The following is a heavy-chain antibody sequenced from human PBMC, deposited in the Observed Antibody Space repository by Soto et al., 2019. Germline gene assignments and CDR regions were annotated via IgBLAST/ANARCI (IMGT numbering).Heavy chain of an antibody. V-gene: IGHV4-28*03. CDR1: GYSISSSNW. CDR3: ARGPGIMAKIDY. Sequence: SETLSLTCAVSGYSISSSNWWGWIRQPPGKGLEWIGYIYYSGTTYYNPSLKSRVTMSVDTSKNQFSLKLTSVTAVDTAVYYCARGPGIMAKIDYWGQGTLVTVSS. D-gene: IGHD3-16*01. CDR2: IYYSGTT. J-gene: IGHJ4*02.